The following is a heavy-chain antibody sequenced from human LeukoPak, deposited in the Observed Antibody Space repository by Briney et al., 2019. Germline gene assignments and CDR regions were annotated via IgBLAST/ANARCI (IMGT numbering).Heavy chain of an antibody. J-gene: IGHJ4*02. CDR2: IDTEGNTI. CDR1: GFTLKTER. CDR3: ATDLSGRHDY. D-gene: IGHD5-12*01. Sequence: GSLEIFRAASGFTLKTERKHLVRQTSGKGLVWVSRIDTEGNTINYADSVKGRFTISRDNAGDTLYLQMNSLRAEDTGVYYCATDLSGRHDYWGQGTLVTVSS. V-gene: IGHV3-74*01.